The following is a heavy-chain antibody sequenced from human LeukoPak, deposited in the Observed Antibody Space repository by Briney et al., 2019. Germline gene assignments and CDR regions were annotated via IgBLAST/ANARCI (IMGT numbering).Heavy chain of an antibody. CDR2: INHSGST. D-gene: IGHD3-22*01. V-gene: IGHV4-34*01. Sequence: SETLSLTCAVYGGSFSGYYWSWIRQPPGKGLEWIGEINHSGSTNYNPSLKSRVTISVDTSKNQFSLKLSSVTAADTAVYYCARVTRDSSGYYPDYWGQGTLVTVSS. CDR1: GGSFSGYY. CDR3: ARVTRDSSGYYPDY. J-gene: IGHJ4*02.